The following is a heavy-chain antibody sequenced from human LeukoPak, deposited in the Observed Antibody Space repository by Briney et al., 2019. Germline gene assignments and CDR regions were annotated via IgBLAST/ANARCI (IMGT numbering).Heavy chain of an antibody. CDR1: GYTFTSYA. J-gene: IGHJ4*02. V-gene: IGHV7-4-1*02. D-gene: IGHD3-22*01. CDR3: ARGIFYYDSRPVDY. CDR2: INTNTGNP. Sequence: GASVKVSCKASGYTFTSYAMDWVRQAPGQGLEWMGWINTNTGNPTYAQGFTGRFVFSLDTSVSTAYLQISSLKAEDTAVYYCARGIFYYDSRPVDYWGQGTLVTVSS.